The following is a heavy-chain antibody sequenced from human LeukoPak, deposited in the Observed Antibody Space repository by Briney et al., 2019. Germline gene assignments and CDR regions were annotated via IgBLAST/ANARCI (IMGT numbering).Heavy chain of an antibody. Sequence: SETLSLTCAVYGGSFSGYFWTWIRQPPGKGLEWIGEINPSGGTNYNPSLKSRVTLSVDKSKKQLSLKVTSVTAADTAVYYCAGVKGQWLPRGGFDYWGQGTLVTVSS. CDR1: GGSFSGYF. D-gene: IGHD6-19*01. CDR3: AGVKGQWLPRGGFDY. J-gene: IGHJ4*02. V-gene: IGHV4-34*01. CDR2: INPSGGT.